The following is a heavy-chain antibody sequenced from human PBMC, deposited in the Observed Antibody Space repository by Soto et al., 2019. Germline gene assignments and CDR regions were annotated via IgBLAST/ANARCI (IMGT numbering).Heavy chain of an antibody. CDR3: ALVERGTVTTVVDAFAI. Sequence: PSETLSLTCAVYGGFVSSGSYYWSWIRQPPGKGLEWIGEMSHSGGTHFNPSLKSRVTISVDTSKNQFSLNIYSVTAADTALYYCALVERGTVTTVVDAFAIWGPGTMDTVSS. D-gene: IGHD1-1*01. CDR2: MSHSGGT. CDR1: GGFVSSGSYY. J-gene: IGHJ3*02. V-gene: IGHV4-61*01.